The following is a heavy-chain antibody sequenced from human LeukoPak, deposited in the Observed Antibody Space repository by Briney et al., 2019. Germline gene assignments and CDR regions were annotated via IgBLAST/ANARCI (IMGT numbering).Heavy chain of an antibody. CDR1: GFTFSSYN. CDR2: ISSSSNYI. V-gene: IGHV3-21*01. D-gene: IGHD3-9*01. CDR3: ARDFLTILGAFDI. J-gene: IGHJ3*02. Sequence: PGGSLRLSCAASGFTFSSYNMNWVRQAPGKGLEWVSYISSSSNYIYYADSVKGRFTISRDNANNSLYLQMNSLRAEDTAVYYRARDFLTILGAFDIWGQGTMVTVSS.